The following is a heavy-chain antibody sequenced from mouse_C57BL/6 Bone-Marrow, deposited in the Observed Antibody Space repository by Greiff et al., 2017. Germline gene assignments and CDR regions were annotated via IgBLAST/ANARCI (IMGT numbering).Heavy chain of an antibody. Sequence: QVQLQQSGAELVKPGASVKLSCKASGYTFTSYWMHWVKQRPGQGLEWIGMIHPNSGGTNYNEKFKSKATLTVDKSSSTAYMQLSSLTSEDSAVYYCAPLSGWFAYWGQGTLVTVSA. V-gene: IGHV1-64*01. D-gene: IGHD6-5*01. J-gene: IGHJ3*01. CDR1: GYTFTSYW. CDR2: IHPNSGGT. CDR3: APLSGWFAY.